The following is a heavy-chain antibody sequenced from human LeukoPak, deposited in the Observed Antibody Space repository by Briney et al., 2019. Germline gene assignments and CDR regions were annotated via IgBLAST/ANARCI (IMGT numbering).Heavy chain of an antibody. CDR2: IWYDGSNK. CDR3: ARSRSYYYDSSGSGGNAFDI. CDR1: GFTFSSYG. D-gene: IGHD3-22*01. J-gene: IGHJ3*02. Sequence: GGSLRLSCAASGFTFSSYGMHWVRQAPGKGLEWVAVIWYDGSNKYYADSVKGRFTISRGNSKNTLYLQMNSLRAEDTAVYYCARSRSYYYDSSGSGGNAFDIWGQGTMVTVSS. V-gene: IGHV3-33*01.